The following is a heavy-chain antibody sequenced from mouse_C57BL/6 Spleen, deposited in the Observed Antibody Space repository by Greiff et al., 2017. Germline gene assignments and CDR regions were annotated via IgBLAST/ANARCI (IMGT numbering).Heavy chain of an antibody. Sequence: EVQLQQSGPELVKPGASVKISCKASGYTFTDYYMNWVKQSHGKSLEWIGDINPNNGGTSYNQKFKGKATLTVDKSSSTAYMELRSLTSEDSAVYYCASSDYSAWFAYWGQGTLVTVSA. J-gene: IGHJ3*01. CDR2: INPNNGGT. D-gene: IGHD2-4*01. CDR1: GYTFTDYY. V-gene: IGHV1-26*01. CDR3: ASSDYSAWFAY.